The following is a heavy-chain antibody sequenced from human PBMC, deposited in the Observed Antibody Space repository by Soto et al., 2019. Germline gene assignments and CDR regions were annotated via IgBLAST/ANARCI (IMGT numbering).Heavy chain of an antibody. D-gene: IGHD6-19*01. J-gene: IGHJ4*02. CDR2: IYHSGST. CDR3: VRDWGTGCDLFDS. Sequence: SETLSLTCAVSGDSLSSGYYWAWIRRPPGKGLEWIGSIYHSGSTYYNLSLKSRVTISADTSKNQISLKLISVTAADTALYYCVRDWGTGCDLFDSWGQGTLVIVSA. V-gene: IGHV4-38-2*02. CDR1: GDSLSSGYY.